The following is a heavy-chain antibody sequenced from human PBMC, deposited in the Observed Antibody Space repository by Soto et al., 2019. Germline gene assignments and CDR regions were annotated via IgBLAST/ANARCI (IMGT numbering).Heavy chain of an antibody. CDR1: GFTFDDYA. V-gene: IGHV3-9*01. CDR2: ISWNSNII. D-gene: IGHD2-15*01. Sequence: EVQLVESGGGLVQPGRSLRLSCAASGFTFDDYAMHWVRRVPGKGLEWVSRISWNSNIIGYADSVKGRFTISRDNAKNSPYLQMNSLRPEDTALYYCAKGGPDGFCSGGRCYFDYWGQGTLVTVSS. J-gene: IGHJ4*02. CDR3: AKGGPDGFCSGGRCYFDY.